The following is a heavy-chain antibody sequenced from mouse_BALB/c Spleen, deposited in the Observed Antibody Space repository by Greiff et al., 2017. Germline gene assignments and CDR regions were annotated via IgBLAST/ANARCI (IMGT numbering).Heavy chain of an antibody. CDR3: ASERIYDGYQSYAMDY. J-gene: IGHJ4*01. D-gene: IGHD2-3*01. CDR1: GYSFTGYT. V-gene: IGHV1-18*01. CDR2: INPYNGGT. Sequence: EGQLQQSGPELVKPGASMKISCKASGYSFTGYTMNWVKQSHGKNLEWIGLINPYNGGTSYNQKFKGKATLTVDKSSSTAYMELLSLTSEDSAVYYCASERIYDGYQSYAMDYWGQGTSVTVSS.